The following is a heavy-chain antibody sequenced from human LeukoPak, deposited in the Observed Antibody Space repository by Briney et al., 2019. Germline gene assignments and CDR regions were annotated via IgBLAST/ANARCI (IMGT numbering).Heavy chain of an antibody. V-gene: IGHV4-59*01. CDR3: ARDVLGIAAA. CDR1: GGSISSYY. CDR2: IYYSGST. J-gene: IGHJ5*02. Sequence: SETLSLTCTVSGGSISSYYWSWVRQPPGKGLEWIGYIYYSGSTNYNPSLKSRVTISVDTSKNQFSLKLSSVTAADTAVYYCARDVLGIAAAWGQGTLVTVSS. D-gene: IGHD6-13*01.